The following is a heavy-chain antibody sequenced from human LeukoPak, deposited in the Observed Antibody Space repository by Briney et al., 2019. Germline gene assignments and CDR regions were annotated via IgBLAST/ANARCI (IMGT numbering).Heavy chain of an antibody. CDR3: AKLGPSSLLWNNGYYFDY. D-gene: IGHD1/OR15-1a*01. J-gene: IGHJ4*02. CDR1: GFTFSSYA. V-gene: IGHV3-23*01. CDR2: ISGSGGST. Sequence: GGSLRLSCAASGFTFSSYAMSWVRQAPGKGLEWVSAISGSGGSTYYADSVKGRFTISRDNSKNTRYLQMNSLRAEDTAVYYCAKLGPSSLLWNNGYYFDYWGPGTLVTVSS.